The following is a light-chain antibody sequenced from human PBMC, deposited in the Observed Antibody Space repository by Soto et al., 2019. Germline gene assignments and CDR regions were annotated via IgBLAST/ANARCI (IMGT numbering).Light chain of an antibody. CDR2: GNS. CDR1: SSNIGAGCD. V-gene: IGLV1-40*01. Sequence: QSVLTQPPSVSGAPGQRVTFSCTGSSSNIGAGCDVHWYQQLPGTAPKLPIYGNSNRPSGVPDRFSGSKSGTSASLAITGLQAEDEADYYCQSYDSSLSALFGGGTKLTVL. CDR3: QSYDSSLSAL. J-gene: IGLJ3*02.